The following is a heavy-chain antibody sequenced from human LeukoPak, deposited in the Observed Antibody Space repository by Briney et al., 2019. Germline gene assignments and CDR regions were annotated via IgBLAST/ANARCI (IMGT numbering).Heavy chain of an antibody. CDR2: IIPIFGTA. CDR1: GGTFSSYA. V-gene: IGHV1-69*05. CDR3: ARDERVAATPDNWFDP. Sequence: ASVKVSCKASGGTFSSYAISWVRQAPGQGLEWMGGIIPIFGTANYAQKFQGRVTITTDESTSTAYMELSSLRSEDTAVYYCARDERVAATPDNWFDPRGQGTLVTVSS. J-gene: IGHJ5*02. D-gene: IGHD2-15*01.